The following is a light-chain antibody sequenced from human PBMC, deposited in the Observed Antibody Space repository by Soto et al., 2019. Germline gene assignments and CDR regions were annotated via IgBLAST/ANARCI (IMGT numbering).Light chain of an antibody. J-gene: IGKJ1*01. V-gene: IGKV1-5*03. CDR2: KAS. CDR1: RSIINW. Sequence: DIQLTQSPSTLSASVGDRVTITCRASRSIINWLAWYQQKSGKGPKLLIYKASNLQTGVPSRFSGSGYGTEFTLPISSLQPDDVATYYCQQYSAHWTFGQGTKVEIK. CDR3: QQYSAHWT.